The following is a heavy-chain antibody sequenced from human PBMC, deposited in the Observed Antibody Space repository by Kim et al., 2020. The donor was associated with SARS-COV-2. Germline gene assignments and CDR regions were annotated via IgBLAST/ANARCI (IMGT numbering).Heavy chain of an antibody. CDR3: ARDQFRGYCSSTSCHNPL. Sequence: GGSLRLSCAASGFTFSSYSMNWVRQAPGKGLEWVSSISSSSSYIYYADSVKGRFTISRDNAKNSLYLQMNSLRAEDTAVYYCARDQFRGYCSSTSCHNPLWGQGTLVTVSS. D-gene: IGHD2-2*01. J-gene: IGHJ4*02. V-gene: IGHV3-21*01. CDR2: ISSSSSYI. CDR1: GFTFSSYS.